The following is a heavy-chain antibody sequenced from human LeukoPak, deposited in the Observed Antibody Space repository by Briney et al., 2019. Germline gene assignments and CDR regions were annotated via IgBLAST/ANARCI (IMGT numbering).Heavy chain of an antibody. Sequence: PGGSLRLSCAASGFTFSSYGMHWVRQAPGKGLEWVAVISYDGSNKYYADSVKGRFTISRDNSKNTLYLQMNSLRAEDTAVYYCAKALGFTIFGVVIMSFDYWGQGTLVTVSS. V-gene: IGHV3-30*18. D-gene: IGHD3-3*01. J-gene: IGHJ4*02. CDR2: ISYDGSNK. CDR3: AKALGFTIFGVVIMSFDY. CDR1: GFTFSSYG.